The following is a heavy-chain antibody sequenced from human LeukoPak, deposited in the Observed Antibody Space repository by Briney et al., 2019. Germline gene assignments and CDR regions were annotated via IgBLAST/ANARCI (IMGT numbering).Heavy chain of an antibody. CDR2: INHSGST. Sequence: SETLSLTCAVYGGSFSGYYWSWIRQPPGKGLEWIGEINHSGSTNYNPSLKSRVTISVDTSKNQFSLKLSSVTAADTAVYYCARGKDEYSSSSRPPVWGQGTLVTVSS. D-gene: IGHD6-6*01. V-gene: IGHV4-34*01. CDR3: ARGKDEYSSSSRPPV. CDR1: GGSFSGYY. J-gene: IGHJ4*02.